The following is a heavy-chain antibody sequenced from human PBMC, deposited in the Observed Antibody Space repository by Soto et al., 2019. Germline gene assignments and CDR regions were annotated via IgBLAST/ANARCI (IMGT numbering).Heavy chain of an antibody. V-gene: IGHV3-23*01. CDR3: ATALRPSLNFFYYMDV. Sequence: EVQLLESGGGLVQPGGSLRLSCVVSGFTFGSYAMSWVRQAPEKGPEWVAILGGNGFTTYYADSVKGRFTISGDKSKSTLFLQMDSRRADETGVYYCATALRPSLNFFYYMDVWGRGTSVTVSS. D-gene: IGHD2-2*01. CDR2: LGGNGFTT. J-gene: IGHJ6*03. CDR1: GFTFGSYA.